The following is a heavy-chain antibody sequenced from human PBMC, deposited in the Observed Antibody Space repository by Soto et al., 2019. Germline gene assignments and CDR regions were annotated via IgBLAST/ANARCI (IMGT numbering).Heavy chain of an antibody. Sequence: GGSLRLSCAASGFTFSSYGMHWVRQAPGKGLEWVAVISYDGSNKYYADSVKGRFTISRDNSKNTLYLQMNSLRAEDTAVYYCAKDHEPVGYYYMDVWGKGTTVTVSS. CDR3: AKDHEPVGYYYMDV. J-gene: IGHJ6*03. D-gene: IGHD2-15*01. CDR2: ISYDGSNK. V-gene: IGHV3-30*18. CDR1: GFTFSSYG.